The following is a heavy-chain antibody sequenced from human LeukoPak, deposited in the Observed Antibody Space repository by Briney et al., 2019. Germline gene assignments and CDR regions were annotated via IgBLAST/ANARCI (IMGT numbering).Heavy chain of an antibody. CDR2: IYYSGSI. J-gene: IGHJ4*02. Sequence: PSETLSLTCTVSGGSISSYYWSWIRQPPGKGLEWIGYIYYSGSINYNPSLKSRVTISVDTSKNQFSLKLSSVTAADTAVYYCARDRGYGDYGEYYFDYWGQGTLVTVSS. CDR1: GGSISSYY. D-gene: IGHD4-17*01. V-gene: IGHV4-59*01. CDR3: ARDRGYGDYGEYYFDY.